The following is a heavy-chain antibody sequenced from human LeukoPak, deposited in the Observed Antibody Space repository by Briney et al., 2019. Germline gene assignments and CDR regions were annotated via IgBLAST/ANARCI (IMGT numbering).Heavy chain of an antibody. J-gene: IGHJ4*02. D-gene: IGHD3-10*01. Sequence: GRSLRLSCAASGFTFDDYAMHWVRQAPGKGLEWVSGISWNSGSIGYADSVKGRFTISRDNAKNSLYLQMNSLRAEDTALYYCAKGGLWFGELWVHLDYWGQGTLVTVSS. V-gene: IGHV3-9*01. CDR2: ISWNSGSI. CDR3: AKGGLWFGELWVHLDY. CDR1: GFTFDDYA.